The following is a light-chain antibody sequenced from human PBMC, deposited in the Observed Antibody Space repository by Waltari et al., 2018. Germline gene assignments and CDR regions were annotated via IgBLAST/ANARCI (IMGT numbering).Light chain of an antibody. CDR3: SSYTSSGVV. V-gene: IGLV2-14*01. J-gene: IGLJ2*01. Sequence: QSALTQPASVSGSPGQAIIISCTGTGSDVGGYDYVSWYQQYPGKAPRLIIYDVYNRPSGVSNRVSGSKSDNTASLTISVLQAEDESVYYCSSYTSSGVVFGGGTKLTVL. CDR2: DVY. CDR1: GSDVGGYDY.